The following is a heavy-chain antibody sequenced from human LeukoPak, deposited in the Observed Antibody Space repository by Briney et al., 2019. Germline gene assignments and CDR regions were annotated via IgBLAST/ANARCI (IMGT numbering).Heavy chain of an antibody. CDR3: ARDGGSYYYFDY. Sequence: ASQTLSLTCTVSGGSISSSSYYWGWIRQPPGKGLEWIGSIYYSGSTYYNPSLKSRVTISVDTSKNQFSLKLSSVTAADTAVYYCARDGGSYYYFDYWGQGTLVTVSS. CDR1: GGSISSSSYY. V-gene: IGHV4-39*07. J-gene: IGHJ4*02. CDR2: IYYSGST. D-gene: IGHD1-26*01.